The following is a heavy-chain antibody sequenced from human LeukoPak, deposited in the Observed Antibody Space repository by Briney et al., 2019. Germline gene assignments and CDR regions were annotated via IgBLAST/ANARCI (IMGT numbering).Heavy chain of an antibody. V-gene: IGHV1-46*01. J-gene: IGHJ4*02. CDR3: ASHSSGYYYFGY. CDR1: GYSFTSYY. CDR2: INPSGGST. D-gene: IGHD3-22*01. Sequence: GASVKVSCKASGYSFTSYYMHWVRQAPGQGLEWMGIINPSGGSTSYAQKFQGRVTMTRDTSTSTVYMELSSLRSEDTAVYYCASHSSGYYYFGYWGQGTLVTVSS.